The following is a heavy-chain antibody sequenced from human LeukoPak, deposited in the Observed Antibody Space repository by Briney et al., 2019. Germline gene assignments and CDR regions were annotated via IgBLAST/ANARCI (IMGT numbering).Heavy chain of an antibody. CDR1: GFTFNLYA. D-gene: IGHD1-26*01. Sequence: GGSRRLSCAASGFTFNLYAMSWVRQGPGKGLEWVSGISGYGANTYYADSVKGRFTISRDNSKNTVYLQMNSLTVEDTAVYHCAKDRGPYLGIDNNWFDPWGQGTLVIVSS. CDR2: ISGYGANT. J-gene: IGHJ5*02. CDR3: AKDRGPYLGIDNNWFDP. V-gene: IGHV3-23*01.